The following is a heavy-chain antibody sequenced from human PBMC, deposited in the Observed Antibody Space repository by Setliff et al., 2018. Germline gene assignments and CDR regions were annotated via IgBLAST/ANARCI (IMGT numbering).Heavy chain of an antibody. Sequence: SETLSLTCTVSGGSISTDIWSWIRQPPGKGLEWIGQIHTGTTNYNPSLRSRVTISVYMSKNQFSLKLNSVSAADTAVYYCARDVYLYDSSGYYYEMAQWYFDLWGRGTLVTVSS. D-gene: IGHD3-22*01. CDR3: ARDVYLYDSSGYYYEMAQWYFDL. CDR1: GGSISTDI. J-gene: IGHJ2*01. CDR2: IHTGTT. V-gene: IGHV4-4*08.